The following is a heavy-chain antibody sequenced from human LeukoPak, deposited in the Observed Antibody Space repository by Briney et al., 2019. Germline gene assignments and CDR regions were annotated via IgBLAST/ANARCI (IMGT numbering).Heavy chain of an antibody. CDR3: ARGRRVVVTATHLEY. CDR1: GGTVSRYA. J-gene: IGHJ4*02. Sequence: GASVKVSCKASGGTVSRYAISWVRQAPGQGLEWMGGIIPIFGTANYAQKFQGRVTITADKSTSTAYMELSSLRSEDTAVYYCARGRRVVVTATHLEYWGQGTLVTVSS. D-gene: IGHD2-21*02. V-gene: IGHV1-69*06. CDR2: IIPIFGTA.